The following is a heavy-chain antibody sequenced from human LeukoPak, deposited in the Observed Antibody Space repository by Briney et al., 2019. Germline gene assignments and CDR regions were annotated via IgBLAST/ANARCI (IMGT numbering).Heavy chain of an antibody. V-gene: IGHV4-39*07. CDR1: GGSISSSIYY. CDR3: ARGVGAPDY. D-gene: IGHD1-26*01. CDR2: VFYNGAT. J-gene: IGHJ4*02. Sequence: PSETLSLTCIVSGGSISSSIYYWAWVRQPPGKGLEWIGTVFYNGATQYSPSLRSRVTISIDTSTNQFSLQLSSVTPEDTAVYYCARGVGAPDYWGQGALVTVSS.